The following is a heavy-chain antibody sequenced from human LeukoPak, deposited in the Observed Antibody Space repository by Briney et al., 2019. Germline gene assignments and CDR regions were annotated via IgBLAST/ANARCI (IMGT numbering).Heavy chain of an antibody. CDR3: ARPIEYSSPTLYGMDV. D-gene: IGHD6-6*01. CDR1: GFTFSSYA. J-gene: IGHJ6*02. Sequence: PGGSLRLSCAASGFTFSSYAMSWVRQAPGKGLEWVSYISSSGSTIYFADSVKGRFTISRDNAKNSLYLQMNSLRADDTAVYYCARPIEYSSPTLYGMDVWGQGTTVTVSS. CDR2: ISSSGSTI. V-gene: IGHV3-48*04.